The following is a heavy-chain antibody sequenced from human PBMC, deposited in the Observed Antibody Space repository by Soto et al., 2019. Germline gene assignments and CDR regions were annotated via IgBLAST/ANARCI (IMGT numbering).Heavy chain of an antibody. CDR2: INPATGAA. D-gene: IGHD3-3*01. CDR1: GYPVTAYY. Sequence: QLHLVQSGAVVKKPGASVTVSCSASGYPVTAYYMHWVRQAPGRRLEWMGGINPATGAAKYTQTFRCGVTMTRDTSTSTVFMELGGLWSGDTAVFYWARGGGVGVAGSAAFDMWGQGTVVTVSS. V-gene: IGHV1-2*02. CDR3: ARGGGVGVAGSAAFDM. J-gene: IGHJ3*02.